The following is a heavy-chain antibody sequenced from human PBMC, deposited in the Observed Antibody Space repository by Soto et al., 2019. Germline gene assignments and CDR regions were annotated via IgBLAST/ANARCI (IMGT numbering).Heavy chain of an antibody. V-gene: IGHV5-51*01. D-gene: IGHD4-17*01. CDR3: ERGPNDYVGGY. Sequence: GESLKISCKGSGYSFTSYWIAWVRQMPGKGLEWMGIIYPEDSDTRYSPSLQGQVTISADKSISTAYLQWSSLKASDTAMYYCERGPNDYVGGYWGQGPLVTVSS. J-gene: IGHJ4*02. CDR2: IYPEDSDT. CDR1: GYSFTSYW.